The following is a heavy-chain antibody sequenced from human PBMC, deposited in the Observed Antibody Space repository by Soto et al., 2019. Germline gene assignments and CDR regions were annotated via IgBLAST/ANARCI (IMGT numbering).Heavy chain of an antibody. CDR1: GFSLSTSGVG. CDR3: AHTFRSTSWNNGDFDY. CDR2: IYWDDDK. J-gene: IGHJ4*02. V-gene: IGHV2-5*02. Sequence: QITLKESGPTLVKPTQTLTLTCTFSGFSLSTSGVGVGWIRQPPGKALEWLALIYWDDDKRYSPSLKSRLTITKDTSKNQVVLTMTNMDPVDTATYYCAHTFRSTSWNNGDFDYWGQGTLVTVSS. D-gene: IGHD2-2*01.